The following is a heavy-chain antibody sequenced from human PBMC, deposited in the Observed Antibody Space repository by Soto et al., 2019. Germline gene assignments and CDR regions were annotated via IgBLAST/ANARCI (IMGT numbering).Heavy chain of an antibody. D-gene: IGHD2-2*01. J-gene: IGHJ6*02. CDR1: GFTFSTQA. Sequence: GGSLRLSCVACGFTFSTQAMSWVRQVPGKGLEWVSTFSGSGGNIYYGESVKGRFTISRDDPKNTLYLDRNSLRVEDTAVYYCAKDPPWTVGPLAMGVWGQRTTVTVSS. V-gene: IGHV3-23*01. CDR3: AKDPPWTVGPLAMGV. CDR2: FSGSGGNI.